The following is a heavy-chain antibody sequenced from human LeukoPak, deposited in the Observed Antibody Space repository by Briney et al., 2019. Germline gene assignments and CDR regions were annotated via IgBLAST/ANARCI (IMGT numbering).Heavy chain of an antibody. D-gene: IGHD5-18*01. V-gene: IGHV4-34*01. CDR2: INHSGST. CDR1: GGSFSGYY. CDR3: ARAKQLWYFDY. J-gene: IGHJ4*02. Sequence: SETLSLTCAVYGGSFSGYYWSWIRQPPGKGLDWIGEINHSGSTNYIPSLKSRVTISVDTSKNQFSLKLSSVTAADTAVYYCARAKQLWYFDYWGQGTLVTVSS.